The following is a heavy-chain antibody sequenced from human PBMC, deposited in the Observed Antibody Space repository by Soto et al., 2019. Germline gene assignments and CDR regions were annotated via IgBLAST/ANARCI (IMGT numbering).Heavy chain of an antibody. D-gene: IGHD1-26*01. CDR2: ISSSSSTI. V-gene: IGHV3-48*02. CDR1: GFTFSSYS. Sequence: EVQLVESGGGLVQPGGSLRLSCAASGFTFSSYSMNWVRQAPGKGLEWVSYISSSSSTIYYADSVKGRFTISRDNAKNSLYLQMNRLRDEDTAVYYCARDSGGYNDYWGQGTLVTVSS. CDR3: ARDSGGYNDY. J-gene: IGHJ4*02.